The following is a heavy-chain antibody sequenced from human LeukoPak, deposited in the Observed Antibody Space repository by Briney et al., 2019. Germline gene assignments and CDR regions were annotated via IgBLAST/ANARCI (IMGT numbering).Heavy chain of an antibody. CDR3: ARAQSILSSNWFDP. CDR1: GYTFNRYY. V-gene: IGHV1-2*02. CDR2: MNPNSGGT. D-gene: IGHD2-15*01. J-gene: IGHJ5*02. Sequence: GSSVKVSCKASGYTFNRYYLLWVRQAPGQGLEWMGWMNPNSGGTNYAQKFHGRATMTRDTSISTAYMELSRLRSDDTAVYYCARAQSILSSNWFDPWGQGTLVTVSS.